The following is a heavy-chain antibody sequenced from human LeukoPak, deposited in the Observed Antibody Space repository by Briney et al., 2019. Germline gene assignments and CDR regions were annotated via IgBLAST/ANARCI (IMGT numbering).Heavy chain of an antibody. CDR1: GFTFSIYL. CDR2: INPEGSQR. J-gene: IGHJ3*01. Sequence: PGGSLRLSCAASGFTFSIYLMSSVRQAPGKGLERVAHINPEGSQRYDVDSVKGRFTISRDKAKNSFFLQMNILRADDTPLYYFVAGDWRARDSFDLWGRGTMVTVSS. V-gene: IGHV3-7*01. D-gene: IGHD2-21*02. CDR3: VAGDWRARDSFDL.